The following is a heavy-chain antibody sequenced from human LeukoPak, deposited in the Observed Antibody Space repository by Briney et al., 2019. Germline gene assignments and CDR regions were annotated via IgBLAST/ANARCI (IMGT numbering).Heavy chain of an antibody. D-gene: IGHD6-19*01. Sequence: PSETLSLTCTVSGYSIGTGHYWAWIRQPPGKGLEWIGCVYHSGTHYKSSLTSPVTISMDTSKNQFSLKLTSVTAADSAFYYCAKTSGGGGHDSLGQGALVTVSS. CDR1: GYSIGTGHY. CDR3: AKTSGGGGHDS. J-gene: IGHJ5*01. CDR2: VYHSGT. V-gene: IGHV4-38-2*02.